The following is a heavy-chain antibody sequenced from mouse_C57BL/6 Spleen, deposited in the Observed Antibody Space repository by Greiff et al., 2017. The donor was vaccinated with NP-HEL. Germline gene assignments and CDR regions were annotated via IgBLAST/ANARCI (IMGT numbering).Heavy chain of an antibody. J-gene: IGHJ1*03. CDR2: INPNSGTT. V-gene: IGHV1-39*01. D-gene: IGHD2-4*01. Sequence: EVQLQESGPELVKPGASVKISCKASGYSFTDYNMHWVKQSHGKSLEWLGVINPNSGTTSYNQQFKGKATLTVDQSSSTAYMQLNSLTSEDSAVDYCARGLDYLWYFDDWGTGTTVTVSS. CDR1: GYSFTDYN. CDR3: ARGLDYLWYFDD.